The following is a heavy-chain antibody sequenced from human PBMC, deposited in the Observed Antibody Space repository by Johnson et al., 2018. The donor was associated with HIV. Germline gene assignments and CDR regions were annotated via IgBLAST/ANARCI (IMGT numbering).Heavy chain of an antibody. CDR1: GFTFDDYA. CDR2: ISWNSGSI. CDR3: ARQLGSDAFDI. V-gene: IGHV3-9*01. J-gene: IGHJ3*02. D-gene: IGHD7-27*01. Sequence: VQLVESGGGLVQPGRSLRLSCAASGFTFDDYAMHWVRQAPGKGLEWVSGISWNSGSIGYADSVKGRFTISRDNAKNSLYLQMNSLRAEDTALYYCARQLGSDAFDIWGQGTMVTVSS.